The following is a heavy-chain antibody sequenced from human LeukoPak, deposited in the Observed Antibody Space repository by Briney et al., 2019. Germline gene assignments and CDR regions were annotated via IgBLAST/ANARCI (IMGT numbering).Heavy chain of an antibody. CDR3: ARSLGTIDNWFDP. J-gene: IGHJ5*02. Sequence: GGSLRLSCAASGFTFSDYYMSWIRQAPGKGLEWVSYISSSSSYTNYADSVMGRFTISRDNAKNSLYLQMNSLRAEDTAVYYCARSLGTIDNWFDPWGQGTLVTVSS. CDR1: GFTFSDYY. CDR2: ISSSSSYT. D-gene: IGHD2-2*01. V-gene: IGHV3-11*06.